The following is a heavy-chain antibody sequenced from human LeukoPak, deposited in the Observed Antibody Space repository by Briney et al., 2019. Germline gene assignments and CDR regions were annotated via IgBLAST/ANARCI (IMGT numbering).Heavy chain of an antibody. J-gene: IGHJ4*02. Sequence: AGGSLRLSCAASGFTFSASWIHWVRQAPGKGLVWVSRITPDGSRTDYADSVKGRFTISRDNAKNTLYLQMNSLRVEDTAVYYCAKSMSGPNDYWGQGTLVTVSS. V-gene: IGHV3-74*01. CDR2: ITPDGSRT. CDR1: GFTFSASW. CDR3: AKSMSGPNDY. D-gene: IGHD3-3*01.